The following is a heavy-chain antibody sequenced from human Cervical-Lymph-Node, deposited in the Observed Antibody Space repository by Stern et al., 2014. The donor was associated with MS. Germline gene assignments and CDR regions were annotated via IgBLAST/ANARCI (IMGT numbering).Heavy chain of an antibody. CDR1: GSAFRSYI. Sequence: EVQLVESGGGLVKPGESLRLSCAASGSAFRSYIINWVRQAPGKGLQWVSSISGSGNYVYYADSVRGRFAIARDNAKNSVYLQVSSLSADDTAVYYCESQVATTSNYYYGMAVWGQGTAVFVSS. CDR2: ISGSGNYV. J-gene: IGHJ6*02. V-gene: IGHV3-21*01. CDR3: ESQVATTSNYYYGMAV. D-gene: IGHD5-24*01.